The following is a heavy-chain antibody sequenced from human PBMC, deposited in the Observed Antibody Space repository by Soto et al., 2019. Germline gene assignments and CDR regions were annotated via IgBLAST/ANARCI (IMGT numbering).Heavy chain of an antibody. Sequence: GGSLRLSCAASGFTFSNAWMNWVRQAPGKGLEWVGRIKSKTDGGTTDYAAPVKGRFTISRDDSKNTLYLQMNSLKTEDTAVYYCTTTPYGDSSYYYYGMDVWGQGTTVTVSS. CDR3: TTTPYGDSSYYYYGMDV. CDR1: GFTFSNAW. CDR2: IKSKTDGGTT. J-gene: IGHJ6*02. D-gene: IGHD4-17*01. V-gene: IGHV3-15*07.